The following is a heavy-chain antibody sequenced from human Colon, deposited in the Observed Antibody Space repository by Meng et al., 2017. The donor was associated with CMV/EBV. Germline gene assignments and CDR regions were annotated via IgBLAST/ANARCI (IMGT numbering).Heavy chain of an antibody. CDR3: ASLKDYDGRGYYYFES. CDR2: ISTNRNT. D-gene: IGHD3-22*01. Sequence: VQLQGSGPGLVKPSETLSPTCTVSGGSISTYYWSWIRQPAGEGLEWLGRISTNRNTDYNPSLNSRATIWLDTSNNQFSLKLTSVTAADTAVYYCASLKDYDGRGYYYFESWGQGTLVTVSS. V-gene: IGHV4-4*07. CDR1: GGSISTYY. J-gene: IGHJ4*02.